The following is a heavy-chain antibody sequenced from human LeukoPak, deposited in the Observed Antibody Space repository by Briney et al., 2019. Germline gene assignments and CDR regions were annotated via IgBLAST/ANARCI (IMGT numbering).Heavy chain of an antibody. Sequence: GGSLRPSCAASGFTFSSYWMDWVRQAPGKGLVWVSRINSDGSSTTYADSVKGRFTISRDNAKNTLYLQMNSLRAEDTAVYYCVREKYYFGSSDYWGQGTLVTVSS. CDR2: INSDGSST. J-gene: IGHJ4*02. V-gene: IGHV3-74*01. CDR1: GFTFSSYW. CDR3: VREKYYFGSSDY. D-gene: IGHD3-10*01.